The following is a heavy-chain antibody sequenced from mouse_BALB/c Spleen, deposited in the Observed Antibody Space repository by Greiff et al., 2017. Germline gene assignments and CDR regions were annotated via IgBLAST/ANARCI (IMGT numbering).Heavy chain of an antibody. V-gene: IGHV1-69*02. CDR3: TREDYGNPWFAY. CDR2: IYPSDSYT. J-gene: IGHJ3*01. CDR1: GYTFTSYW. D-gene: IGHD2-1*01. Sequence: QVQLQQPGAELVRPGASVKLSCKASGYTFTSYWINWVKQRPGQGLEWIGNIYPSDSYTNYNQKFKDKATLTVDKSSSTAYMQLSSPTSEDSAVYYCTREDYGNPWFAYWGQGTLVTVSA.